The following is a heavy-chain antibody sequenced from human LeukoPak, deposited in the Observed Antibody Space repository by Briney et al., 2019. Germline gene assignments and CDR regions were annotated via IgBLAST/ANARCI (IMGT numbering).Heavy chain of an antibody. CDR2: ISYDGSTK. CDR1: GFTFSSYA. CDR3: AREESLVVVTARDAFDM. J-gene: IGHJ3*02. D-gene: IGHD2-21*02. Sequence: GKSLRLSCAASGFTFSSYAMHWVRQAPGKGLEWVALISYDGSTKYYADSVKGRFTISRDNSNNTLDLHMNSLRTEDTAVCYCAREESLVVVTARDAFDMWGQGTMITVSS. V-gene: IGHV3-30-3*01.